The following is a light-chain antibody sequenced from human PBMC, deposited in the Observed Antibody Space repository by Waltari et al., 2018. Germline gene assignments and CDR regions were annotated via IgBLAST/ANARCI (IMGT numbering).Light chain of an antibody. Sequence: HSGLTQPPSVSGAPVPRVPISCTGCSSTNGAGSDVPWYQVLPGTTPKLLIYGNNNRPSGVADRFSGSKSGTSASLAITGLQAEDEADYYCQSYDSSLRASLFGGGTRLTVL. CDR1: SSTNGAGSD. CDR2: GNN. CDR3: QSYDSSLRASL. V-gene: IGLV1-40*01. J-gene: IGLJ2*01.